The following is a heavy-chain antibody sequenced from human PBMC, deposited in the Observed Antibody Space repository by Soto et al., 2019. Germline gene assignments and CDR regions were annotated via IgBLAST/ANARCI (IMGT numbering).Heavy chain of an antibody. CDR3: ARDSHFGLPGGRDWLFITSSAFDI. Sequence: GGSLRLSCAASGFTFSSYSMNWVRQAPGKGLEWVSYISSSSSTIYYADSVKGRFTISRDNAKNSLYLQMNSLRAEDTAVYYCARDSHFGLPGGRDWLFITSSAFDIWGQGTMVTVSS. J-gene: IGHJ3*02. D-gene: IGHD3-9*01. CDR2: ISSSSSTI. V-gene: IGHV3-48*01. CDR1: GFTFSSYS.